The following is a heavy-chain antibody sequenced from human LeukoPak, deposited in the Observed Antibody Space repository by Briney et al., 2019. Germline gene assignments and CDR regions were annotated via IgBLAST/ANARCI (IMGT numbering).Heavy chain of an antibody. CDR2: ISYDGSNK. CDR3: ARGGAARLDY. CDR1: GFTFSSYA. Sequence: GGSLRLSCAASGFTFSSYAMHWVRQTPGKGLEWVAVISYDGSNKYYADSVKGRFTISRDNAKNSLYLQMNSLRAEDTAVYYCARGGAARLDYWGQGTLVTVSS. V-gene: IGHV3-30*04. J-gene: IGHJ4*02. D-gene: IGHD6-6*01.